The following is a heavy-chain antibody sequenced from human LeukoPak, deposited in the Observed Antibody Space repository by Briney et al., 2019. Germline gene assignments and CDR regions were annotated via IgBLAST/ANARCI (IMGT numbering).Heavy chain of an antibody. J-gene: IGHJ4*02. Sequence: SETLSLTCTVSGGSVSSGSYYWSWIRQPPGKGLEWIGYIYYTGSTKYNPSLKSRVTISVDTSKNQFSLKLSSVTAADTAIYYCARVLNSGYSDYWGQGTLVTVSS. V-gene: IGHV4-61*01. CDR3: ARVLNSGYSDY. D-gene: IGHD3-22*01. CDR1: GGSVSSGSYY. CDR2: IYYTGST.